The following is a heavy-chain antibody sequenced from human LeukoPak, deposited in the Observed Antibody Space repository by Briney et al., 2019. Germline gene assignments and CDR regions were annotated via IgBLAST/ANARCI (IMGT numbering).Heavy chain of an antibody. V-gene: IGHV3-23*01. J-gene: IGHJ3*02. CDR3: AKDIMRWLVRGGGAFDI. Sequence: GGSLRLSCAASGFTFSSYAMSWIRQAPGKGLEWVSAISGSGGSTYCADSVKGRFTISRDNSKNTLYLQMNSLRAEDTAVYYCAKDIMRWLVRGGGAFDIWGQGTMVTVSS. D-gene: IGHD6-19*01. CDR2: ISGSGGST. CDR1: GFTFSSYA.